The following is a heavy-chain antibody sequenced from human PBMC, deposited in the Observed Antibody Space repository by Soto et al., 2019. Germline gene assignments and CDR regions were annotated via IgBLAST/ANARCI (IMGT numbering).Heavy chain of an antibody. V-gene: IGHV4-30-4*08. D-gene: IGHD2-2*01. CDR3: ARIGYCISTSCCGFWFDP. CDR2: IYYSGST. Sequence: SETLSLTCTVSGGSISSSSYYWGWIRQPPGKGLEWIGYIYYSGSTYYNPSLKSRVTISVDTSKNQFSLKLSSVTAADTAVYYCARIGYCISTSCCGFWFDPWGQGTLVTVSS. CDR1: GGSISSSSYY. J-gene: IGHJ5*02.